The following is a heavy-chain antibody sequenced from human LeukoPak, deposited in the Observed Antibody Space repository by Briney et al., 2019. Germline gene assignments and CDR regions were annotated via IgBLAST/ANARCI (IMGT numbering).Heavy chain of an antibody. CDR3: ARDLWSGYRYYFDY. CDR2: IIPIFGTA. CDR1: GGTFSSYA. V-gene: IGHV1-69*01. J-gene: IGHJ4*02. Sequence: GSSVKVSCKASGGTFSSYAISWVRQAPGQGLEWMGGIIPIFGTANYAQKFQGRVTITADEPTSTAYMELSSLRSEDTAVYYCARDLWSGYRYYFDYWGQGTLVTVSS. D-gene: IGHD3-3*01.